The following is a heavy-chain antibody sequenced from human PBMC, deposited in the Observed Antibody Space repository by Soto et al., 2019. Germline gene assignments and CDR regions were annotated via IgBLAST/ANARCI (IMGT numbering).Heavy chain of an antibody. CDR1: GYTFTSYG. J-gene: IGHJ4*02. Sequence: ASVKVSCKASGYTFTSYGISWVRQAPGQGLEWMGWISAYNGNTNYAQKLQGRVTMTTDTSTSTAYMELRSLRSDDPAVYYWARTPGGYCSGGSCPNFDYWGQGTLVTVSS. CDR3: ARTPGGYCSGGSCPNFDY. V-gene: IGHV1-18*01. CDR2: ISAYNGNT. D-gene: IGHD2-15*01.